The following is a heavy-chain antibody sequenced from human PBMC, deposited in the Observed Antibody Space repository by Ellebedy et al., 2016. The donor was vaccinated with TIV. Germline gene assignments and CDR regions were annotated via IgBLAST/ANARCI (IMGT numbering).Heavy chain of an antibody. CDR2: ISSDGSHR. Sequence: GGSLRLXXATSGFFFSDYYMYWIRQAPGKGLVWVSHISSDGSHRNYADSVKGRFTISRDNAKNTLYLQMNSLRAEDTAVYYCVSQIALGYWGQGTLVTVSS. CDR1: GFFFSDYY. CDR3: VSQIALGY. D-gene: IGHD3-22*01. V-gene: IGHV3-74*01. J-gene: IGHJ4*02.